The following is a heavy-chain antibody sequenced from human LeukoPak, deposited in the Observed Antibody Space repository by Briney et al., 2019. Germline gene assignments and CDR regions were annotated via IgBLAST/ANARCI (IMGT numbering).Heavy chain of an antibody. V-gene: IGHV3-74*01. D-gene: IGHD6-19*01. CDR3: ASLHSSGWYAYYGMDV. J-gene: IGHJ6*02. CDR2: INSDGSST. CDR1: GFTFSSYW. Sequence: PGGSRRLSCAASGFTFSSYWMHWVRQAPGKGLVWVSRINSDGSSTSYADSVKGRFTISRDNAKNTLYLQMNSLRAEDTAVYYCASLHSSGWYAYYGMDVWGQGTTVTVSS.